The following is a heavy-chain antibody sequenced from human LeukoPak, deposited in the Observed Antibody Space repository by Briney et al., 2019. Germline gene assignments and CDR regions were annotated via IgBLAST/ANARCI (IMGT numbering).Heavy chain of an antibody. D-gene: IGHD3-10*01. V-gene: IGHV4-59*11. Sequence: PSEPLSLTCTVSGGSISSHYWSWIRQPPGKGLAWIGYIYYGGSTNYNPSLESRVSISLDTSKNQFSLKLRSVTAADTAVYYCARGIPMANLAFDYWGQGTLVTVSS. CDR3: ARGIPMANLAFDY. CDR1: GGSISSHY. CDR2: IYYGGST. J-gene: IGHJ4*02.